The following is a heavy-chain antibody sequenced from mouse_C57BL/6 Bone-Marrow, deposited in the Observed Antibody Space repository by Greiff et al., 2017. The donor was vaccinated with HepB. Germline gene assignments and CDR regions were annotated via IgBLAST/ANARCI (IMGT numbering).Heavy chain of an antibody. Sequence: EVKLMESGGGLVQPGESLKLSCESNEYEFPSHDMSWVRKTPEKRLELVAAINSDGGSTYYPDTMERRFIISRDNTKKNLYLQMSSLRSEDTALYYCARHGDYDGVGAMDYWGQGTSVTVSS. J-gene: IGHJ4*01. CDR2: INSDGGST. CDR3: ARHGDYDGVGAMDY. CDR1: EYEFPSHD. V-gene: IGHV5-2*01. D-gene: IGHD2-4*01.